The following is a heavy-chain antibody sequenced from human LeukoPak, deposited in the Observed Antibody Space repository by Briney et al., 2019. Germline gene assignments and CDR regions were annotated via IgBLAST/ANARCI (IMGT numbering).Heavy chain of an antibody. D-gene: IGHD6-19*01. J-gene: IGHJ4*02. Sequence: PGGSLRLSCAASGFTVSSNYMSWVRQAPGEGLEWVSVIYSGDSTYYADSVKGRFTISRDNSKNTLYLQMNSLRAEDTAVYYCARDRVAGQFDSWGQGTLVTVSS. CDR1: GFTVSSNY. CDR2: IYSGDST. V-gene: IGHV3-53*01. CDR3: ARDRVAGQFDS.